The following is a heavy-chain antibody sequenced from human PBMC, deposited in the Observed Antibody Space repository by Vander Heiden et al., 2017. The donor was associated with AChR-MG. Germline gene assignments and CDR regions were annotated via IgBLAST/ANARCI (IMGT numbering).Heavy chain of an antibody. D-gene: IGHD4-17*01. V-gene: IGHV1-69*01. CDR3: ARVVDGDYGSYYYYYMDV. J-gene: IGHJ6*03. CDR1: GGTFSSYA. Sequence: QVQLVQSGAEVKKPGSSVKVSCKASGGTFSSYAISWVRQAPGQGLEWMGGIIPIFGTANYAQKFQGRVTITADESTSTAYMELSSLRSEDTAVYYCARVVDGDYGSYYYYYMDVWGKGTTVTVSS. CDR2: IIPIFGTA.